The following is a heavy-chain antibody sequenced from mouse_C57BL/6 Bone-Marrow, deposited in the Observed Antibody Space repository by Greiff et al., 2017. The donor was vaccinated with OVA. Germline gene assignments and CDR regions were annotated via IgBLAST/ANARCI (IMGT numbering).Heavy chain of an antibody. CDR2: ILHGGGST. D-gene: IGHD2-5*01. Sequence: VQLQESGAELMKPGASVKLSCKATGYTFTGYWLEWVKQRPGHGLEWIGEILHGGGSTNSNETFQDNATFTAAPSYNTAYMQLSSLTSEDSAVYFCARNLLTYYSNPYAMDDWGQGTSVTVAS. V-gene: IGHV1-9*01. J-gene: IGHJ4*01. CDR1: GYTFTGYW. CDR3: ARNLLTYYSNPYAMDD.